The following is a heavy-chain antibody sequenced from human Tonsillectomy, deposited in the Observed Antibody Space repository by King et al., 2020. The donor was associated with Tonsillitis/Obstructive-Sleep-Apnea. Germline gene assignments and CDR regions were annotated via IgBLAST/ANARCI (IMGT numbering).Heavy chain of an antibody. J-gene: IGHJ4*02. CDR2: IYHGDSDT. Sequence: VQLVESGAEVKKPGESLKISCDVSGYSFTTYWIVWVRQMPGKGLEWMGIIYHGDSDTRYSPSFQGQVTISAAKSISTAYLQWSSLKASATAMYYCARHRTSGSLEPGGYWGQGTLVTVSS. CDR3: ARHRTSGSLEPGGY. V-gene: IGHV5-51*01. D-gene: IGHD1-26*01. CDR1: GYSFTTYW.